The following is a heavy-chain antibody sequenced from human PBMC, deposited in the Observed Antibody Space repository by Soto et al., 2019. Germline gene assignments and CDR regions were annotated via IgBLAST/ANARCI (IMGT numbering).Heavy chain of an antibody. CDR1: GYTFTGYY. Sequence: ASVKVSCKASGYTFTGYYMHWVRQAPGQGLEWMGWINPNSGGTNYAQKFQGWVTMTRDTSISTAYMELSRLRSDDTAVYYCARDEGASSGWYFAFDTWGQGTMVTVS. J-gene: IGHJ3*02. D-gene: IGHD6-19*01. V-gene: IGHV1-2*04. CDR2: INPNSGGT. CDR3: ARDEGASSGWYFAFDT.